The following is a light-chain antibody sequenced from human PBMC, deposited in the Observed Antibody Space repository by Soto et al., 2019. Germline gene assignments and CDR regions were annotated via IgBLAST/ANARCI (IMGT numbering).Light chain of an antibody. V-gene: IGKV3-20*01. J-gene: IGKJ1*01. CDR3: QDYGTSRT. Sequence: EIVLTQSPGTLSLSPGERATLSCRASQSVSSSNLAWYQQKPGQAPRLLIYGASSRATGIPDRFSGNGSGTDFTLTISRLEPEDFAVYYCQDYGTSRTFGQGTKVEIK. CDR2: GAS. CDR1: QSVSSSN.